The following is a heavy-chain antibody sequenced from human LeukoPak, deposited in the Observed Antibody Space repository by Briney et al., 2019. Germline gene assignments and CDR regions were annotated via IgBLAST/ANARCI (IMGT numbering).Heavy chain of an antibody. V-gene: IGHV4-30-4*01. J-gene: IGHJ4*02. D-gene: IGHD2-21*02. CDR1: GGSISSGDYY. CDR2: IYYSGST. Sequence: SETLSLTCIVSGGSISSGDYYWGWIRQPPGKGLEWIGYIYYSGSTYYNPSLKSRVTISVDTSKNQFSLKLSSVTAADTAVYYCARVRSAYCGGDCHHIDYWGQGTLVTVSS. CDR3: ARVRSAYCGGDCHHIDY.